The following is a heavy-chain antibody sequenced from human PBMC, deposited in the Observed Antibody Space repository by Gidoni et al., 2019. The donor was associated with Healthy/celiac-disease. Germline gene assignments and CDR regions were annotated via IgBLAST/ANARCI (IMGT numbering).Heavy chain of an antibody. J-gene: IGHJ4*02. Sequence: QMQLVQSGPEVKKPGTSVKVSCKASGFTFTSSAVQWVRQARGQRLEWIGWIVVGSGNTNYAQKFQERVTITRDMSTSTAYMELSSLRSEDTAVYYCAAGHGGWLIFDYWGQGTLVTVSS. CDR1: GFTFTSSA. CDR2: IVVGSGNT. CDR3: AAGHGGWLIFDY. D-gene: IGHD5-12*01. V-gene: IGHV1-58*01.